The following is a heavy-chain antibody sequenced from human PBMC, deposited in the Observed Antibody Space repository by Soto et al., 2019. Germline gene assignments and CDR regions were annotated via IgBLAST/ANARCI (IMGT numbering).Heavy chain of an antibody. J-gene: IGHJ5*02. CDR3: ARAISGYVT. Sequence: QVQLVQSGAEVKKPGASVKVSCKASGITFSTYAIHWVRQAPGQRLEWMGWINAGNGDTRYSQKFQGRVTLTRDTSANTVYMDLSSLRSEYTALYCCARAISGYVTWGQGTLVTVSS. D-gene: IGHD5-12*01. CDR1: GITFSTYA. CDR2: INAGNGDT. V-gene: IGHV1-3*01.